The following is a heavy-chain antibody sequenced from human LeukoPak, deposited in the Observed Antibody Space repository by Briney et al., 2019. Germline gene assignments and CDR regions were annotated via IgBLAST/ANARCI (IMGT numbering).Heavy chain of an antibody. Sequence: ASVKVSCKASGYTFTSYDINWVRQATGQGLEWMGWMNPNSGNTGYAQKFQGRVTMTRNTSISTDYMELSSLRSEDTAVYYCARARTHTWIQLWLLGGTNGMDVWGQGTTVTVSS. V-gene: IGHV1-8*01. CDR2: MNPNSGNT. CDR1: GYTFTSYD. J-gene: IGHJ6*02. D-gene: IGHD5-18*01. CDR3: ARARTHTWIQLWLLGGTNGMDV.